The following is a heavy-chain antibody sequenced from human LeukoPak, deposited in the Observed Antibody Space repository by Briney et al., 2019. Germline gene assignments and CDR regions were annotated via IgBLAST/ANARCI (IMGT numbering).Heavy chain of an antibody. V-gene: IGHV3-23*01. J-gene: IGHJ4*02. CDR2: ISGSGGST. CDR1: GFTFSSYG. Sequence: GGSLRLSCAASGFTFSSYGMSWVRQAPGKGLEWVSAISGSGGSTYYADSVKGRFTISRDTSKNTLYLQMNSLRAEDTAVYYCAKALKGVITATLAYWGQGTLVTVSS. CDR3: AKALKGVITATLAY. D-gene: IGHD3-10*01.